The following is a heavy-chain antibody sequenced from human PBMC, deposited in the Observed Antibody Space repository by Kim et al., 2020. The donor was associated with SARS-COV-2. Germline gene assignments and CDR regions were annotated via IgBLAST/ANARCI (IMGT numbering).Heavy chain of an antibody. J-gene: IGHJ4*02. CDR2: IYHSGST. Sequence: SETLSLTCAVSGGSISSSNWWSWVRQPPGKGLEWIGEIYHSGSTNYNPSLKSRVTISVDKSKNQFSLKLSSVTAADTAEYYCARVVRGVIITKNDFDYWGQGALVTESS. V-gene: IGHV4-4*02. D-gene: IGHD3-10*01. CDR1: GGSISSSNW. CDR3: ARVVRGVIITKNDFDY.